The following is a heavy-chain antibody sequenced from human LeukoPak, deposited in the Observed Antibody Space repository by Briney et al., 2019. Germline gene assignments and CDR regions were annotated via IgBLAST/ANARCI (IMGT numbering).Heavy chain of an antibody. CDR2: INPSGGST. Sequence: ASVKVSCKASGYTFTSYYMHWVRQAPGQGLEWMGIINPSGGSTSYAQKFQGRVTITRDTSTSTVYMELSSLRSEDTAVYYCARGKIQLWSGQGNAFDIWGQGTMVTVSS. CDR1: GYTFTSYY. D-gene: IGHD5-18*01. V-gene: IGHV1-46*01. J-gene: IGHJ3*02. CDR3: ARGKIQLWSGQGNAFDI.